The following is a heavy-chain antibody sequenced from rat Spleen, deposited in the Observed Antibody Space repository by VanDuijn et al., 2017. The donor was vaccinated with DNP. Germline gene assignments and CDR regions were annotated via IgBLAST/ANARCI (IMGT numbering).Heavy chain of an antibody. CDR3: ASRPPPTRGPFDY. CDR1: GFTFSNYG. V-gene: IGHV5-29*01. CDR2: IIYDGSRT. J-gene: IGHJ2*01. Sequence: EVQLVESGGGLVQPGRSLKLSCAASGFTFSNYGMHWIRQTPTKGLEWVATIIYDGSRTYYRDSVKGRFTISRDNAKSTLYLQMDSLRSEDTATYYCASRPPPTRGPFDYWGQGVTVTVSS. D-gene: IGHD1-4*01.